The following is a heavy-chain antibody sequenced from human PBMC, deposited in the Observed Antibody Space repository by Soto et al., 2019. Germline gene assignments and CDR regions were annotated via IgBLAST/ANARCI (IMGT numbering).Heavy chain of an antibody. V-gene: IGHV1-69*01. CDR3: ARGELMWQQLVLGNYYYGMDV. CDR1: GGTFSSYA. Sequence: QVQLVQSGAEVKKPGSSVKVSCKASGGTFSSYAISWVRQAPGQGLEWMGGIIPIFGTANYAQKFQGRVTITADESTSSAYMELSSLRSEDTAVYYCARGELMWQQLVLGNYYYGMDVWGQGTTVTVSS. CDR2: IIPIFGTA. J-gene: IGHJ6*02. D-gene: IGHD6-13*01.